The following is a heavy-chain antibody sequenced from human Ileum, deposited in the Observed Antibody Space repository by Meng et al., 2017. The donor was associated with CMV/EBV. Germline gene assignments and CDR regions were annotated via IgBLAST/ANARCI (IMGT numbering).Heavy chain of an antibody. J-gene: IGHJ3*02. CDR1: GFTFGTYT. D-gene: IGHD1-1*01. V-gene: IGHV3-21*01. CDR2: ISSASTYM. CDR3: ARPLPNCDPFDI. Sequence: GGSLRLSCAASGFTFGTYTMSWVRQAPGKGLEWVSSISSASTYMYYGDSVKGRFTISRDNPKNSLYLEMNSLRVEDTAVYYCARPLPNCDPFDIWGQGTMVPSPQ.